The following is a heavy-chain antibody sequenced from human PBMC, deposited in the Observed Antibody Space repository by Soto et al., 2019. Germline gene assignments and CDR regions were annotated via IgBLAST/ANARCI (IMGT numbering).Heavy chain of an antibody. J-gene: IGHJ4*02. CDR3: AKDQEYQMRVEMATISVDY. D-gene: IGHD5-12*01. V-gene: IGHV3-30*18. Sequence: QVQLVESGGGVVQPGRSLRLSCAASGFTFSSYGMHWVRQAPGKGLEWVAVISYDGSNKYYADSVKGRFTISRDNSKNTLYLQMNSLRAEDTAVYYCAKDQEYQMRVEMATISVDYWGQGTLVTVSS. CDR2: ISYDGSNK. CDR1: GFTFSSYG.